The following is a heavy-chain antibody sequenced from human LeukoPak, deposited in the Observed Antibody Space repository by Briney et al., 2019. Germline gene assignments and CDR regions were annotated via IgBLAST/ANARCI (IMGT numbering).Heavy chain of an antibody. CDR3: ARDCDRSGYYCY. CDR1: GYTFSDFG. CDR2: ISTYNGNT. Sequence: ASVKVSCKASGYTFSDFGVSWVRQAPGQGLEWMGWISTYNGNTNYAQKLQGRVAINTDTSTSTAYMELRSLRSDDTAVYYCARDCDRSGYYCYWGQGTLVTVSS. V-gene: IGHV1-18*01. D-gene: IGHD3-22*01. J-gene: IGHJ4*02.